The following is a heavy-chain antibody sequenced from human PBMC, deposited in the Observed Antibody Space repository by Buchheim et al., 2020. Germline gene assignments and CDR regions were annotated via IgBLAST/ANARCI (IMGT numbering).Heavy chain of an antibody. CDR2: ISSSSSTI. Sequence: EVQLVESGGGLVQPGGSLRLSCAASGFTFSSYSMNWVRQAPGKGLEWVSYISSSSSTIYYADSVKGRFTISRDNAKNSLYLLMNSLRAEDTAVYYCAIGYYYDDAFDIWGQGT. CDR3: AIGYYYDDAFDI. CDR1: GFTFSSYS. J-gene: IGHJ3*02. D-gene: IGHD3-22*01. V-gene: IGHV3-48*01.